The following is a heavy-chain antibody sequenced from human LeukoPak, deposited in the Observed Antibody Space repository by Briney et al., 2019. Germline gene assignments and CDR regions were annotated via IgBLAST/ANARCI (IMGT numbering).Heavy chain of an antibody. CDR1: GFTFSNYT. V-gene: IGHV3-23*01. CDR2: ISGSGGST. CDR3: AKTSGYSSGWFYWYFDL. Sequence: PGGSLRLSCAASGFTFSNYTMSWVRQAPGVGLEWVSRISGSGGSTDYADSVKGRFTISRDNSKNALYLEMNSLRAEDTALYYCAKTSGYSSGWFYWYFDLWGRGALVTVSS. D-gene: IGHD6-19*01. J-gene: IGHJ2*01.